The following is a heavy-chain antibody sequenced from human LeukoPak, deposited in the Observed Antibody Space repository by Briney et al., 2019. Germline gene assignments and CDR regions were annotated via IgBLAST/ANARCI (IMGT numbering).Heavy chain of an antibody. Sequence: GASVKVSCKASGYTFSSYAMHWVRQAPGQRLEWMGWINAGNGNTKYSQKFQGRVTITRDTSASTAYMELSSLRSEDTAVYYCARYGSGGEPRLKTFDYWGQGTLVTVSS. CDR1: GYTFSSYA. D-gene: IGHD3-10*01. J-gene: IGHJ4*02. V-gene: IGHV1-3*01. CDR3: ARYGSGGEPRLKTFDY. CDR2: INAGNGNT.